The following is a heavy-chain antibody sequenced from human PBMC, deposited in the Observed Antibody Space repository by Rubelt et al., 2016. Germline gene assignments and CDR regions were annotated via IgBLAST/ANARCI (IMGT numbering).Heavy chain of an antibody. CDR1: GFTFSSYD. CDR3: VRDLTFYGMDV. CDR2: IGTAGDT. D-gene: IGHD2/OR15-2a*01. J-gene: IGHJ6*02. V-gene: IGHV3-13*01. Sequence: SCAASGFTFSSYDMHWVRQATGKGLEWVSAIGTAGDTYYPGSVKGRFTISRDNTKNSLYLQMNSLRAEDTAVYYCVRDLTFYGMDVWGQGTTVTVSS.